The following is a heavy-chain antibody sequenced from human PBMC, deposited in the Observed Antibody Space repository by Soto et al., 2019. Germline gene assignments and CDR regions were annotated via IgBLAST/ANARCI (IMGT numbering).Heavy chain of an antibody. J-gene: IGHJ3*02. CDR3: VVWVAATGYDAFDI. CDR1: GFTFSSYA. Sequence: GGSLRLSCVASGFTFSSYAMHWVRQAPGKGLEWVAVISYDGSNKYYADSVKGRFTISRDNSKNTLYLQMNSLRAEDTAVYYCVVWVAATGYDAFDIWGQGTMVTVSS. V-gene: IGHV3-30-3*01. D-gene: IGHD2-15*01. CDR2: ISYDGSNK.